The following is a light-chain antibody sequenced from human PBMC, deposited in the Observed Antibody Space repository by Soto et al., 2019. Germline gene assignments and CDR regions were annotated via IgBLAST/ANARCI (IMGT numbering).Light chain of an antibody. Sequence: QLVLTQSSSASASLGSSVKLTCTLSSGHSSYIIAWHQQQPGKAPRYLMKLEGSGSYNKGSGVPDRFSGSSSGADRYLTISNLQFEDEADYYCETWDSNTRVFGGETKVTVL. J-gene: IGLJ3*02. CDR1: SGHSSYI. CDR2: LEGSGSY. V-gene: IGLV4-60*02. CDR3: ETWDSNTRV.